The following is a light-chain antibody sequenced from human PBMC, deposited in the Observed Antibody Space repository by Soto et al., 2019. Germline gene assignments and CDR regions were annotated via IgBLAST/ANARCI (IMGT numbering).Light chain of an antibody. Sequence: EIVLTQSPGTLSLSPGERATLSCRTSQSISSSYLGWYQQKPGQAPRLLIYGASSRATGIPDRFSGSGSRTDFTLTITRLDPEDFAVYYCQQYGSSPFTFGPGTTVDIK. CDR3: QQYGSSPFT. CDR2: GAS. J-gene: IGKJ3*01. CDR1: QSISSSY. V-gene: IGKV3-20*01.